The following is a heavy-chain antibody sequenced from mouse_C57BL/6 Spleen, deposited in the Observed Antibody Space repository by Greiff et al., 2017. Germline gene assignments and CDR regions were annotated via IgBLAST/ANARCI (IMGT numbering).Heavy chain of an antibody. J-gene: IGHJ3*01. Sequence: QVQLQQSGAELAKPGASVKLSCKASGYTFTSYWMHWVKQRPGQGLEWIGYINPSSGYTKYNQKFKDKATLTAYKSAGTAYMQLSSLTYEDSAVDYCARSRDNDGLAYWGQGTLVTVSA. D-gene: IGHD2-4*01. CDR3: ARSRDNDGLAY. V-gene: IGHV1-7*01. CDR1: GYTFTSYW. CDR2: INPSSGYT.